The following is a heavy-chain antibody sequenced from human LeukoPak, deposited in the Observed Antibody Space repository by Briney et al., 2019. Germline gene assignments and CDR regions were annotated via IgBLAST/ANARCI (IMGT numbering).Heavy chain of an antibody. D-gene: IGHD6-13*01. V-gene: IGHV3-74*01. Sequence: PGGSLRLSCAASGFTFSSYWMHWVRQAPGKGLVWVSRINSDGSRTNYADSVNGRSTTSRDNAKNTLYLQMNSLRAEDTAVYYCARKGVAAGTYDYWSQGTLVTVSS. CDR2: INSDGSRT. CDR1: GFTFSSYW. CDR3: ARKGVAAGTYDY. J-gene: IGHJ4*02.